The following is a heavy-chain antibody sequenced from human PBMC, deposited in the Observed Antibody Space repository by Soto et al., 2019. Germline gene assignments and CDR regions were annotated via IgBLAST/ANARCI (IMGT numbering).Heavy chain of an antibody. CDR3: ARWWTTGGFDL. Sequence: QLQLVESGGGVVQPGTSLRLSCAASGFRFKSFVMHWVRQAPGKGLEWVAFTSYDGSNKDYGDSVKGRFTVSRDNSQNTLLLQMDFLRPEDTALYCCARWWTTGGFDLWGQGTLVSVSS. D-gene: IGHD2-15*01. CDR2: TSYDGSNK. J-gene: IGHJ4*02. CDR1: GFRFKSFV. V-gene: IGHV3-30*19.